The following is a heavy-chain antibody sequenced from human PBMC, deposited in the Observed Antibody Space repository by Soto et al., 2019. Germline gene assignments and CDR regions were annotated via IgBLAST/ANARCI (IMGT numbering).Heavy chain of an antibody. Sequence: PSETLSLTCAVYGGSFSGYYWSWIRQPPGKGLEWIGEINHSGSTNYNPSLKSRVTISVDTSKNQFSLKLSSVTAADTAVYYCARGRGASSSRKSIYYGSGSNPLIDYWDQGTLVTVSS. CDR2: INHSGST. CDR3: ARGRGASSSRKSIYYGSGSNPLIDY. J-gene: IGHJ4*02. CDR1: GGSFSGYY. D-gene: IGHD3-10*01. V-gene: IGHV4-34*01.